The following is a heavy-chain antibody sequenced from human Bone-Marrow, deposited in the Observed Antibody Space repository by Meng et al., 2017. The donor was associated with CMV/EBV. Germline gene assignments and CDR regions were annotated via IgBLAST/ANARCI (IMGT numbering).Heavy chain of an antibody. CDR1: GFSLSTSGVG. CDR3: AHSYCSSTSCFVPGYYYYGMAV. D-gene: IGHD2-2*01. Sequence: SGPTLVKPTQTLTLTCTFSGFSLSTSGVGVGWIRQPPGKALEWLALIYWNDDKRYSPSLKSRLTITKDTSKNQVVLTMTNMDPVDTATYYCAHSYCSSTSCFVPGYYYYGMAVWGPGNTVNVSS. J-gene: IGHJ6*02. V-gene: IGHV2-5*01. CDR2: IYWNDDK.